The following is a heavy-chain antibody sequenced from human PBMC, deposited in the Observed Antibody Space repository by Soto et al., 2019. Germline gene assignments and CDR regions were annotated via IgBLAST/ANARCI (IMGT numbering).Heavy chain of an antibody. J-gene: IGHJ4*02. D-gene: IGHD3-16*01. CDR3: ARGGGFDS. Sequence: PSETLSLTCTVSGDSISSGDNYWSWIRQPPGKGMEWIGYIYYIGRRYYKPSLKSQVTKSVDTSKKQISLTLKYVTAADTAVYYCARGGGFDSWGRGTLVT. CDR2: IYYIGRR. CDR1: GDSISSGDNY. V-gene: IGHV4-30-4*01.